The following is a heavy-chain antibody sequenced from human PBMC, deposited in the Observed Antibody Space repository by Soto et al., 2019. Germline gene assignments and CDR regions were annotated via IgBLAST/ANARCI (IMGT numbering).Heavy chain of an antibody. J-gene: IGHJ4*02. Sequence: QVQLVQSGIEVKKPGASLHLSCEASGYTFSDYQMHWVRQATGQGLEWMGVIKPNDGTTFYAQRFXXRXTXXRDTSTSTVYMDLSRLTFEDTPIYYCVRETGAFEDWGQGTLVTVSS. D-gene: IGHD3-10*01. CDR2: IKPNDGTT. V-gene: IGHV1-46*01. CDR3: VRETGAFED. CDR1: GYTFSDYQ.